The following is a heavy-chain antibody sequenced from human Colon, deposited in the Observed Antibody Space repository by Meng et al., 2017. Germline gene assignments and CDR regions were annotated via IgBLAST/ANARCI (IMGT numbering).Heavy chain of an antibody. CDR2: ISGSGGST. CDR1: GFPFSSYA. D-gene: IGHD2-2*01. Sequence: ESPRISCSASGFPFSSYAMSWVRQAPGKGLELVSAISGSGGSTYSADCVKGRFTISRDDSPNTLYLQMNRLNTHDTAVYYCTRSPDCRTTHRYSSGMDVWGQGTTVTVSS. J-gene: IGHJ6*02. CDR3: TRSPDCRTTHRYSSGMDV. V-gene: IGHV3-23*01.